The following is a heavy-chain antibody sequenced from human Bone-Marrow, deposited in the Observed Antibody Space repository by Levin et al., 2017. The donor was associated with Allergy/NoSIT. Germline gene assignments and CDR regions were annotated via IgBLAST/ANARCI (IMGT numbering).Heavy chain of an antibody. CDR2: ISYDGSIK. CDR3: ARDSLLRYFDWSPVPGFFDG. Sequence: QTGGSLRLSCEASGFTFSSTGMHWVRQAPGKGLEWVAVISYDGSIKYYADSVKGRFTISRDNSKNTLYLQVNSLRAEDTAVYYCARDSLLRYFDWSPVPGFFDGWGQGTLVTVSS. J-gene: IGHJ4*02. CDR1: GFTFSSTG. D-gene: IGHD3-9*01. V-gene: IGHV3-30*03.